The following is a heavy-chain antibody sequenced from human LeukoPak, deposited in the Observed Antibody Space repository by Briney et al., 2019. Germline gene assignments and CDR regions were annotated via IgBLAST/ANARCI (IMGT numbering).Heavy chain of an antibody. CDR2: ISHSGST. CDR3: ARGLEVAGPDDY. V-gene: IGHV4-34*01. D-gene: IGHD6-19*01. J-gene: IGHJ4*02. Sequence: KSSETLSLTCAVYGGSFSGYYWNWIRQPPGKGLEWIGEISHSGSTNYNLSLKSRVTISVDTSKNQFSLKLTSVTAADTAVYYCARGLEVAGPDDYWGQGTLVTVSS. CDR1: GGSFSGYY.